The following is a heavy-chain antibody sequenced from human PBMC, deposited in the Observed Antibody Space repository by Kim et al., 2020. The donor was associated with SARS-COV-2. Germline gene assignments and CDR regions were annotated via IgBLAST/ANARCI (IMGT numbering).Heavy chain of an antibody. CDR3: ARKPTTSSWSYYFEY. CDR2: ISYDGTNK. V-gene: IGHV3-30*04. Sequence: GGSLRLSCAASGFSFSNYAMFWVRQAPGKGLEWVALISYDGTNKDYADSVKGRFTISRDNSKSTLYLQMNSLGVADTAVYFCARKPTTSSWSYYFEYWGQGTLVTVSS. CDR1: GFSFSNYA. D-gene: IGHD6-13*01. J-gene: IGHJ4*01.